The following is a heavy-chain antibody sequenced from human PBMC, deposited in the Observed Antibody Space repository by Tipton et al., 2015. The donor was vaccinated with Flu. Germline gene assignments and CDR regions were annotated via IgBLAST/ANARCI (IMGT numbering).Heavy chain of an antibody. D-gene: IGHD3-22*01. CDR1: GGSISGYY. J-gene: IGHJ4*02. V-gene: IGHV4-39*07. Sequence: TLSLTCSVSGGSISGYYWGWIRQPPGKGLEWIGSIYYSGSTYYNPSLKSRVTISVDTSKNQFSLKLSSVTAADTAVYYCARLRANYYDSSGYSDYWGQGTLVTVSS. CDR2: IYYSGST. CDR3: ARLRANYYDSSGYSDY.